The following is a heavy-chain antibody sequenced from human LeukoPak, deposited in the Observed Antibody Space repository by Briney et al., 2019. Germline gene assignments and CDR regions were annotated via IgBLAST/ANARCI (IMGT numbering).Heavy chain of an antibody. V-gene: IGHV3-21*04. CDR1: GFTFSSYS. Sequence: GGSLRLSCAASGFTFSSYSMNWVRQAPGKGLEWVSSISSSSSYIYYADSVKGRFTISRDNAKNSLYLQMNSLGAEDTAVYYCAKGYGSGSYCLDYWGQGTLVTVSS. CDR3: AKGYGSGSYCLDY. J-gene: IGHJ4*02. CDR2: ISSSSSYI. D-gene: IGHD3-10*01.